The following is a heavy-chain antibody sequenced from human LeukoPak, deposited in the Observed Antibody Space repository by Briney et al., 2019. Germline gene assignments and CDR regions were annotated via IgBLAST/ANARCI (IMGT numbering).Heavy chain of an antibody. CDR1: GGSFSGYY. V-gene: IGHV4-34*01. CDR2: INHSGST. J-gene: IGHJ4*02. Sequence: SETLSLTCAVYGGSFSGYYWSWIRQPPGRGLEWIGEINHSGSTNYNTSLKSRVTISVDTSKNQFSLKLSSVTAADTAVYYCARASIAAAGDFDYWGQGTLVTVSS. CDR3: ARASIAAAGDFDY. D-gene: IGHD6-13*01.